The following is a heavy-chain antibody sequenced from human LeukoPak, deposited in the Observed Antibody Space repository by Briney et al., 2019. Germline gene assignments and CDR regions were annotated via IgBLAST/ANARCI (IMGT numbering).Heavy chain of an antibody. CDR1: GGSISSGGYS. Sequence: SETLSLTCAVSGGSISSGGYSWSWIRQPPGKGLEWIGYIYHSGSTYYNPSLKSRVTISVDKSKNQFSLKLSSVTAADTAVYYCARGGWYYDSSGLNWFDPWGQGTLVTVSS. CDR3: ARGGWYYDSSGLNWFDP. J-gene: IGHJ5*02. D-gene: IGHD3-22*01. CDR2: IYHSGST. V-gene: IGHV4-30-2*01.